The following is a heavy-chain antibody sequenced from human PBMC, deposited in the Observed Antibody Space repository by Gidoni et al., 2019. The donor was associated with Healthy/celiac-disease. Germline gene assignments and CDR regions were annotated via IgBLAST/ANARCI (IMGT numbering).Heavy chain of an antibody. CDR2: IKSKTDGGTT. D-gene: IGHD3-16*02. V-gene: IGHV3-15*01. CDR3: TTGSDLMDDYIGGSYRPTPED. CDR1: GFTFSNAW. J-gene: IGHJ4*02. Sequence: EVQLVESGGGLVKPGGSLRLSCAASGFTFSNAWIRWVRRAPGKGLEWVGRIKSKTDGGTTDYATHVKGRFTSSRDDSKNTLYLKMNSLKAEDTAVYYCTTGSDLMDDYIGGSYRPTPEDWGQGTLVTVSS.